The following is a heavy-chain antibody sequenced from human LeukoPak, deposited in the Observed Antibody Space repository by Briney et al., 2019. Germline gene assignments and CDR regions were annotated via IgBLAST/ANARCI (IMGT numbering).Heavy chain of an antibody. CDR1: GFSLTTSGVG. V-gene: IGHV2-5*01. Sequence: SGPTLVNPTQTLTLTCTFSGFSLTTSGVGVGWIRQPPGKALEWLAPIYWNDATRYRPALKSRLTITKDTSKNQGVLRMANMDPVDTATYYCAHRDIVIVPAANWDYWGQGTLVTVSS. D-gene: IGHD2-2*01. CDR3: AHRDIVIVPAANWDY. J-gene: IGHJ4*02. CDR2: IYWNDAT.